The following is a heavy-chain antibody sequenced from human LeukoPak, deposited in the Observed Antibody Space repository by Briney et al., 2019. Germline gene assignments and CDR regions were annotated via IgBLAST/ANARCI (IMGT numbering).Heavy chain of an antibody. CDR2: ISSSGSHM. CDR1: GFTFSSYS. D-gene: IGHD3-16*02. V-gene: IGHV3-21*01. J-gene: IGHJ4*02. CDR3: ARLTFGGVIGFDY. Sequence: GGSLRLSCAASGFTFSSYSMNWVRQAPGKGLEWVSSISSSGSHMYYADPVKGRFTISRDNAKNSLYLQMNSLRAEDTAVYYCARLTFGGVIGFDYWGQGTLVTVSS.